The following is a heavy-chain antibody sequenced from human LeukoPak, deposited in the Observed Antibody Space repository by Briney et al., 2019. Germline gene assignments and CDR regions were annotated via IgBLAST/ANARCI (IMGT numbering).Heavy chain of an antibody. V-gene: IGHV3-64D*06. J-gene: IGHJ6*04. D-gene: IGHD6-13*01. CDR1: GFTFNSYA. CDR2: ISSNGGST. Sequence: GGSLRLSCSASGFTFNSYAMHWVRQAPGKGLEYVSAISSNGGSTYYADSVKGRFTISRDNSKNTLYLQMSSLRAEDTAVYYCIAAAGDNYYYYGMDVWGKGTTVTVSS. CDR3: IAAAGDNYYYYGMDV.